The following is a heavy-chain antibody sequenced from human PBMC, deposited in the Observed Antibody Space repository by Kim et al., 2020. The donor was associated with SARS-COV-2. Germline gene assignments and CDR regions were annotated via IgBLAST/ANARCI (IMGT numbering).Heavy chain of an antibody. V-gene: IGHV3-33*01. CDR1: GFAMSSYG. Sequence: GGSLRLSCAASGFAMSSYGMHWVRQAPGKGLEWVSLIWYDGGNKYYADSVKGRFTISRDNSKNTLYLQMNSLRAEDTAVYYCARDYAGYCQGLGVWGQGTTVTVS. D-gene: IGHD2-15*01. CDR3: ARDYAGYCQGLGV. J-gene: IGHJ6*02. CDR2: IWYDGGNK.